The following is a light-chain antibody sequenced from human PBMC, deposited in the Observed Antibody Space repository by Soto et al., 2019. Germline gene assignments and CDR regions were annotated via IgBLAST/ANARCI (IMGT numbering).Light chain of an antibody. Sequence: EIVLTQSPRTLSLSPGERANSHCRASQSVSSNYLAWYQQKPGQAPRLLIYGASRRATGIPDRFSGSGSGTDFTLTISTLEPGDFAVYYCQQFDTLITFGQGTGLEIK. J-gene: IGKJ5*01. CDR2: GAS. CDR1: QSVSSNY. V-gene: IGKV3-20*01. CDR3: QQFDTLIT.